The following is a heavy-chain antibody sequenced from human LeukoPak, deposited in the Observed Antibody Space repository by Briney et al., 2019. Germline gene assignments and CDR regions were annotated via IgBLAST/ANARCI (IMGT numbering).Heavy chain of an antibody. CDR3: ARVMITMVRGSYGMDV. V-gene: IGHV4-34*01. J-gene: IGHJ6*04. CDR1: GFTFSDYY. CDR2: INHSGST. Sequence: KPGGSLRLSCAASGFTFSDYYMSWIRQPPGKGLEWIGEINHSGSTNYNPSLKSRVTISVDTSKNQFSLKLSSVTAADTAVYYCARVMITMVRGSYGMDVWGKGTTVTVSS. D-gene: IGHD3-10*01.